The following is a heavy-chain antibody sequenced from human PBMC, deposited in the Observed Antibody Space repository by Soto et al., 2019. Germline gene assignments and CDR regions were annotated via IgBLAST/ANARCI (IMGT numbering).Heavy chain of an antibody. CDR3: AHGQRFLEWLSGEVLQYYFDY. CDR1: GFSLSTSGVG. D-gene: IGHD3-3*01. J-gene: IGHJ4*02. V-gene: IGHV2-5*02. CDR2: IYWDDDK. Sequence: GSGPTLVNPTQTLTLTCTFSGFSLSTSGVGVGWIRQPPGKALEWLALIYWDDDKRYSPSLKSRLTITKDTSKNQVVLTMTNMDPVDTATYYCAHGQRFLEWLSGEVLQYYFDYWGQGTLVTVSS.